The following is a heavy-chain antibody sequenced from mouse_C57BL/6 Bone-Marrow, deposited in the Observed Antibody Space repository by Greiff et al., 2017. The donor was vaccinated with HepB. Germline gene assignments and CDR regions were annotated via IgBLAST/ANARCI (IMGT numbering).Heavy chain of an antibody. J-gene: IGHJ2*01. CDR2: IYPGSGST. Sequence: QVQLKQPGAELVKPGASVTMSCKASGYTFTSYWITWVKQRPGQGLEWIGDIYPGSGSTNYNEKFKSKATLTVDTSSSTAYMQLSSLTSEDSAVYYCASDDYDDGLYFDYWGQGTTLTVSS. CDR3: ASDDYDDGLYFDY. CDR1: GYTFTSYW. D-gene: IGHD2-4*01. V-gene: IGHV1-55*01.